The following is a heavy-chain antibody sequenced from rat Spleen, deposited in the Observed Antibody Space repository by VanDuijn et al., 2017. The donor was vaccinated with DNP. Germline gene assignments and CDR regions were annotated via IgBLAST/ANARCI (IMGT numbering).Heavy chain of an antibody. J-gene: IGHJ4*01. CDR1: GFSLTSNS. CDR3: ARDLIIRDTTSAMDA. Sequence: QVQLKESGPGLVQPSQTLSLTCTVSGFSLTSNSVHWVRQPPGKGLEWVGVIWSGGTTDYNSALKSRLSISRDTSKSQVFLKMNSLQAEDTATYYCARDLIIRDTTSAMDAWGQGTSVTVSS. D-gene: IGHD4-3*01. CDR2: IWSGGTT. V-gene: IGHV2-1*01.